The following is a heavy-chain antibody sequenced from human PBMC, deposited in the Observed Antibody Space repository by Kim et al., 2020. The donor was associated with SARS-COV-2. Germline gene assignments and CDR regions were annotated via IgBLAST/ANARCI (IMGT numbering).Heavy chain of an antibody. CDR3: ARDADTTGNYWYFDL. D-gene: IGHD1-1*01. Sequence: GESGEGRFAISRDTSKRTVFLQMNSLGAEDTAVYYCARDADTTGNYWYFDLWGRGTLVTVSS. V-gene: IGHV3-33*01. J-gene: IGHJ2*01.